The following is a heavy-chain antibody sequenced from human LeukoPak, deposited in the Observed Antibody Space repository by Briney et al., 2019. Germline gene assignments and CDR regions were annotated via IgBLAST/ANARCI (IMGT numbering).Heavy chain of an antibody. CDR1: GGSISSYY. J-gene: IGHJ6*02. CDR2: IYYSGST. Sequence: SETLSLTCTVSGGSISSYYWSWIRQPPGKGLEWIGYIYYSGSTNCNPSLKSRVTVSVDTSKNQFSLKLSSVTAADTAVYYCARDTGYYDSSGYYPPYYYYGMDVWGQGTTVTVSS. CDR3: ARDTGYYDSSGYYPPYYYYGMDV. V-gene: IGHV4-59*01. D-gene: IGHD3-22*01.